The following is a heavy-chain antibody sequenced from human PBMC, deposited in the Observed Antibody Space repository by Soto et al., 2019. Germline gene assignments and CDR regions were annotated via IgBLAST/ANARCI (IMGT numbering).Heavy chain of an antibody. Sequence: GGSLRLSCAASGFTFSSYGMHWVRQAPGKGLEWVAVISYDGSNEYYADSVKGRFTISRDNSKNTLYLQMNSLRAEDTAVYYCAKDRLQQLVREYYFDYWGQGTLVTVSS. CDR1: GFTFSSYG. J-gene: IGHJ4*02. CDR3: AKDRLQQLVREYYFDY. CDR2: ISYDGSNE. D-gene: IGHD6-13*01. V-gene: IGHV3-30*18.